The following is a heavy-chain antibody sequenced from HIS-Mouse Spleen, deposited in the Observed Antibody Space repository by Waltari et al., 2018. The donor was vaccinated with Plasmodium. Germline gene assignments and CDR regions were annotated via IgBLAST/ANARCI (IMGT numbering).Heavy chain of an antibody. J-gene: IGHJ4*02. CDR1: GYTSTGHY. Sequence: QVQLVQSGAEVKKPGASVKVSCKASGYTSTGHYSHWVRQAPGQGLEWMGWINPNSGGTNYAQKFQGRVTMTRDTSISTAYMELSRLRSDDTAVYYCARDHAGIAAAGTLDYWGQGTLVTVSS. CDR3: ARDHAGIAAAGTLDY. V-gene: IGHV1-2*02. D-gene: IGHD6-13*01. CDR2: INPNSGGT.